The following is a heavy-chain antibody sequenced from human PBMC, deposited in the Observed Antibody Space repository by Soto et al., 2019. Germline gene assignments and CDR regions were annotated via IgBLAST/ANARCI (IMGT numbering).Heavy chain of an antibody. CDR3: ARGGRSGYKTYFDY. V-gene: IGHV4-61*01. D-gene: IGHD3-3*01. Sequence: TSETLSLTCTVSGGSVSSGSYYWSWIRQPPGKGLEWIGYIYYSGSTNYNPSLKSRVTISVDTSKNQFSLKLSSVTAADTAVYYCARGGRSGYKTYFDYWGQGTLVTVSS. CDR1: GGSVSSGSYY. CDR2: IYYSGST. J-gene: IGHJ4*02.